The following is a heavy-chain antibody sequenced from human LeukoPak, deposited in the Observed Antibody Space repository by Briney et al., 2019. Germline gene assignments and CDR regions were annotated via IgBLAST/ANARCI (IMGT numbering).Heavy chain of an antibody. D-gene: IGHD3-10*01. Sequence: GGSLRLSCAASGFTFDDYAMHWVRQAPGKGLEWVSLISGDGGSTYYADSVKGRFTISRDNSKNSLYLQMNSLRTEDTALYYCAKDSGSYLNDAFDIWGQGTMATVSS. CDR1: GFTFDDYA. J-gene: IGHJ3*02. V-gene: IGHV3-43*02. CDR2: ISGDGGST. CDR3: AKDSGSYLNDAFDI.